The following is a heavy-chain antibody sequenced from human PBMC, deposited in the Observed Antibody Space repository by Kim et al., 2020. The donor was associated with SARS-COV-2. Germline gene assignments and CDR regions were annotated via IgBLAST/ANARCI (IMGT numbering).Heavy chain of an antibody. CDR3: ARRRYFDSWEDDNWFDP. D-gene: IGHD3-9*01. CDR2: ISAYNGNT. Sequence: ASVKVSCKASGYTFTSYGISWVRQAPGQGLEWMGWISAYNGNTNYAQKLQGRVTMTTDTSTSTAYMELRSLRSDDTAVYYCARRRYFDSWEDDNWFDPWGQGTLVTVSS. CDR1: GYTFTSYG. V-gene: IGHV1-18*04. J-gene: IGHJ5*02.